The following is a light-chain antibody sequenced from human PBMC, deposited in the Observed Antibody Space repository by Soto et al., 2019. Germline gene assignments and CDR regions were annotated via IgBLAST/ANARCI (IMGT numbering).Light chain of an antibody. V-gene: IGKV3-20*01. Sequence: EIVLTQSPGTLSLSPGERATLSCRASQSVSSSYLACYQQKPGQAPSLLIYGASSRATGIPDRFSGSGSGTDFTLTISRLEPEDFAVYYCQQYGSSPWTFGQGTKVDIK. CDR3: QQYGSSPWT. CDR1: QSVSSSY. J-gene: IGKJ1*01. CDR2: GAS.